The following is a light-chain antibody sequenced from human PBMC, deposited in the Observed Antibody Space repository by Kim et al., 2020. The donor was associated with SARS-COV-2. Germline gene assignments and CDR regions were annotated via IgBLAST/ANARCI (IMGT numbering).Light chain of an antibody. CDR3: QQSYSAPQLT. CDR1: QSIANY. V-gene: IGKV1-39*01. CDR2: AAS. Sequence: DIQMTQSPSSLSASVGDRVTITCRASQSIANYLNWYQQKPGNAPNLLIYAASSVQSGVPSRFSGSGSGTVFTLTISSLQPEEFATYYCQQSYSAPQLTFGGGTKVDIK. J-gene: IGKJ4*01.